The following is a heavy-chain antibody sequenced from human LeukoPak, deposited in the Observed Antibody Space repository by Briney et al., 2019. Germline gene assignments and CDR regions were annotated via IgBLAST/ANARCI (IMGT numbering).Heavy chain of an antibody. CDR1: GFTFSDYY. CDR3: ARDLGAAPSYYYCMDV. CDR2: ISSSGTNI. Sequence: GGSLRLSCAASGFTFSDYYMSWIRQAPGKGLEWVSYISSSGTNIYYADSVKGRFTISRDNAKNSLYLQMNSLRAEDTAVYYCARDLGAAPSYYYCMDVWGKGTTVTVSS. V-gene: IGHV3-11*01. D-gene: IGHD6-13*01. J-gene: IGHJ6*03.